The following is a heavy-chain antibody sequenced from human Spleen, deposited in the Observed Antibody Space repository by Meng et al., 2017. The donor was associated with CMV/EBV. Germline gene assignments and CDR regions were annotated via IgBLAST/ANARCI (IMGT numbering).Heavy chain of an antibody. Sequence: ASVKVSCKTSGFTFTHYFYHWVRQAPGHGLEWMGWINPNSGGTNYAQKFQGRVTMTRDTSISTAYMELSRLRSDDTAVYYCARAAIRGCSSTSCYLIIDYWGQGTLVTVPQ. CDR1: GFTFTHYF. CDR3: ARAAIRGCSSTSCYLIIDY. V-gene: IGHV1-2*02. J-gene: IGHJ4*02. CDR2: INPNSGGT. D-gene: IGHD2-2*01.